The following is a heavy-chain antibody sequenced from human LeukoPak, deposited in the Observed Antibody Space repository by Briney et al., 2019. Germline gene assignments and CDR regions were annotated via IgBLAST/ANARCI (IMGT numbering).Heavy chain of an antibody. V-gene: IGHV4-39*01. J-gene: IGHJ5*02. D-gene: IGHD6-13*01. Sequence: PSETLSLTCTVSGGSISSSYYWGWIRQPPGKGLEWIGSIYYSGSTYYNPSLKSRVTISVDTSKNQFSLKLSSVTAADTAVYYCARGGGVIAAGNWFDPWGQGTLVTVPS. CDR1: GGSISSSYY. CDR2: IYYSGST. CDR3: ARGGGVIAAGNWFDP.